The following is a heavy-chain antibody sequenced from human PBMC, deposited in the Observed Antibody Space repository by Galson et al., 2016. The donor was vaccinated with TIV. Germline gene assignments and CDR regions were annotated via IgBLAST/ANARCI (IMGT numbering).Heavy chain of an antibody. CDR1: GFTFSNYV. CDR3: ARDRMWEEVLGAFNI. J-gene: IGHJ3*02. CDR2: ISDTGISR. Sequence: SLRLSCAASGFTFSNYVMGWVRQAPGKGLEWVSSISDTGISRYYADSVNGRFTISRDNSKNTVYLQMNSLRAEDTAVYYCARDRMWEEVLGAFNIWGQGTMVTVSS. V-gene: IGHV3-23*01. D-gene: IGHD1-26*01.